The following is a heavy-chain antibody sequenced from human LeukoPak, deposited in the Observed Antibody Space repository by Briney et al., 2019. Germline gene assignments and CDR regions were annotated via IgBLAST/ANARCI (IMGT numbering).Heavy chain of an antibody. J-gene: IGHJ3*01. Sequence: GNSLRLSCTASGFTFRAYAMHWVRQAPGKGLEWVALISNDGNKKYYADSVKGRFTISRDNSKSSLDLQVNSLRVEDTAVYYCVKDLRRARGALDVWGQGTTVTV. CDR2: ISNDGNKK. V-gene: IGHV3-30*18. CDR3: VKDLRRARGALDV. CDR1: GFTFRAYA.